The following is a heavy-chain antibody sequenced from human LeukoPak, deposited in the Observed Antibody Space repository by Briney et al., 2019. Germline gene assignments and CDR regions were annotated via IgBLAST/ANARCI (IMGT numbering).Heavy chain of an antibody. V-gene: IGHV3-74*01. D-gene: IGHD6-19*01. CDR2: INSDGSST. CDR3: ARVRRGWQADQYYFDY. J-gene: IGHJ4*02. CDR1: GFTFSSYW. Sequence: GGSLRLSCAASGFTFSSYWMHWVRQAPGTGLVWVSRINSDGSSTSYADSVKGRFTISRDNAKNTLYLQMNSLRVEDTDVYYCARVRRGWQADQYYFDYWGQGTLVTVSS.